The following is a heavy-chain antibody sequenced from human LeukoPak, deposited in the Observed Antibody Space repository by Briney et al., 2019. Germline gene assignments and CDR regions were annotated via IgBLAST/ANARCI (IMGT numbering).Heavy chain of an antibody. D-gene: IGHD3-22*01. CDR3: ARGKDYYDSSGYQYGYYYYYGMDV. J-gene: IGHJ6*02. Sequence: ASVQDSCKASGYTFTSYDINWVRPATGQGLEWMGWMNPNSGNTGYAQKFQGRVTMTRNTSISTAYMELSSLRSEDTAVYYCARGKDYYDSSGYQYGYYYYYGMDVWGQGTTVTVSS. V-gene: IGHV1-8*01. CDR1: GYTFTSYD. CDR2: MNPNSGNT.